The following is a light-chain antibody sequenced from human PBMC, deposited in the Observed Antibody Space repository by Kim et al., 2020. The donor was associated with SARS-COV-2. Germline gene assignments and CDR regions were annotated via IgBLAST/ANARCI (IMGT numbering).Light chain of an antibody. Sequence: ASVGDRVTITCRARQSVSKYLNWYQQRPGKAPKLLIYAASSLQSGVPSRFSGSGSGTDFTLTISSLQPEDFATYYCQQSYTTPRAFGQGTKVDIK. V-gene: IGKV1-39*01. CDR1: QSVSKY. CDR2: AAS. J-gene: IGKJ1*01. CDR3: QQSYTTPRA.